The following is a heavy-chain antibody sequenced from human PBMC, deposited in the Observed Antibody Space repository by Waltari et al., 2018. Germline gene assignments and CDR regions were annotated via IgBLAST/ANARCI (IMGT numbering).Heavy chain of an antibody. J-gene: IGHJ4*02. V-gene: IGHV3-11*01. Sequence: QVQLVESGGGLVKPGGSLRLSCAASGFTFSDYYMSWIRQAPGKGLEWGSYISSRGSTIYYADSVKGRFTISRDNAKNSLYLQMNSLRAEDTAVYYCATWPRWEPHSFDYWGQGTLVTVSS. CDR1: GFTFSDYY. CDR3: ATWPRWEPHSFDY. CDR2: ISSRGSTI. D-gene: IGHD1-26*01.